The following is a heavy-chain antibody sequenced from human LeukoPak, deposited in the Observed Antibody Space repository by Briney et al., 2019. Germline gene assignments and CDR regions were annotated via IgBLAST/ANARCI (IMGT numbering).Heavy chain of an antibody. D-gene: IGHD3-16*02. J-gene: IGHJ4*02. V-gene: IGHV3-23*01. Sequence: GGSLRLSCAASGFTFSSYAMSWVRQAPGKGLEWVSAISGSGGSTCYADSVKGRFTISRDNSKNTLYLQMNSLRAEDTAWYYCAKCNHLGELSEGYFDYWGQGTLVTVSS. CDR1: GFTFSSYA. CDR3: AKCNHLGELSEGYFDY. CDR2: ISGSGGST.